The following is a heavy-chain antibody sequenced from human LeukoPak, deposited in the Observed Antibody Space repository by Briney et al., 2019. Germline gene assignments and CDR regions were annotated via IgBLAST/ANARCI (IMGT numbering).Heavy chain of an antibody. D-gene: IGHD3-10*01. J-gene: IGHJ5*02. V-gene: IGHV1-8*01. CDR1: GYTFTSYD. CDR3: ARDGSGSGSYLSWFDP. Sequence: ASVEVSCKASGYTFTSYDINWVRQATGQGLEWMGWMNPNSGNTGYAQKFQGRVTMTRNTSISTAYMELSSLRSGDTAVYYCARDGSGSGSYLSWFDPWGQGTLVTVSS. CDR2: MNPNSGNT.